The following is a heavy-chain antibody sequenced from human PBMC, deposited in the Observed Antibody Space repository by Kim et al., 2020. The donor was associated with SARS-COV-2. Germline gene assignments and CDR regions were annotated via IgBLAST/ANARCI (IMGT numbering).Heavy chain of an antibody. Sequence: RSATNSADSVKGRFTITRDTATPSLFLQMTSLRDADTAVYYCARSRLLDCWGQGTLVTVSS. CDR2: RSAT. CDR3: ARSRLLDC. V-gene: IGHV3-11*06. J-gene: IGHJ4*02.